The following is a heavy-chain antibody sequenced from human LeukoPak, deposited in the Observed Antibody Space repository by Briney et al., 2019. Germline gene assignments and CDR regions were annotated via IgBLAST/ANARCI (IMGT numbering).Heavy chain of an antibody. Sequence: GGSLRLSCAASGFSFSSYGMSWVRQAPGEGLEWVSIISASGSNTIYADSVRGRFTISRDNSKNTLYLQMNSLRAEDTAVYFCAKGASGGHYYSFDYWGQGTLVTVSS. CDR1: GFSFSSYG. CDR3: AKGASGGHYYSFDY. V-gene: IGHV3-23*01. CDR2: ISASGSNT. J-gene: IGHJ4*02. D-gene: IGHD4-11*01.